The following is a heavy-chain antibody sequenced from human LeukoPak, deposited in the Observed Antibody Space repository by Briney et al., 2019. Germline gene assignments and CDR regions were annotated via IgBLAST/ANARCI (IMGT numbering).Heavy chain of an antibody. CDR1: GLTFSDFW. D-gene: IGHD5-18*01. CDR3: ATGHSYGYDY. J-gene: IGHJ4*02. CDR2: VKGDGRTT. Sequence: GGSLRLSCAASGLTFSDFWMHWVRQPPGKGLVWVALVKGDGRTTIYADTVKGRFTISRDNAKNTLYLQMNSLRADDSGVYYCATGHSYGYDYWGQGVLVTVSS. V-gene: IGHV3-74*01.